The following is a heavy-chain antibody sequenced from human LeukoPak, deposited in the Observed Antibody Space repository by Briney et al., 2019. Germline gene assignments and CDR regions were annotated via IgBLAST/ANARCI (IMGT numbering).Heavy chain of an antibody. J-gene: IGHJ4*02. V-gene: IGHV3-74*01. CDR2: INGDGSST. Sequence: SGGSLRLSCEASGFTFRSYWMHWVRQAPGKGLVWVSRINGDGSSTSYADSVKGRFTISRDNSKNTLYLQMNSLRAEDTAVYYCAKGQRFYGYYYFDYWGQGTLITVSS. CDR1: GFTFRSYW. CDR3: AKGQRFYGYYYFDY. D-gene: IGHD4-17*01.